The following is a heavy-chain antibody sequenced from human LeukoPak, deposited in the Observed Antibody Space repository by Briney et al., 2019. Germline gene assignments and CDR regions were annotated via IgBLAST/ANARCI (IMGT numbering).Heavy chain of an antibody. CDR3: AKDVQRSYYDSSGYYQDY. V-gene: IGHV3-23*01. Sequence: GSLRLSCAASGLIFSNYWMTWVRQAPGKGLEWVSAISGSGGSTYYADSVKGRFTISRDNSKNTLYLQMNSLRAEDTAVYYCAKDVQRSYYDSSGYYQDYWGQGTLVTVSS. CDR2: ISGSGGST. D-gene: IGHD3-22*01. J-gene: IGHJ4*02. CDR1: GLIFSNYW.